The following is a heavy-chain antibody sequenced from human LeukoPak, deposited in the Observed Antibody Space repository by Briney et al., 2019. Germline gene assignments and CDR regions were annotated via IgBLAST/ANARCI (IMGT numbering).Heavy chain of an antibody. CDR1: GYTFRTYS. J-gene: IGHJ4*02. V-gene: IGHV3-23*01. D-gene: IGHD4/OR15-4a*01. CDR2: IYGDGRDK. CDR3: GKDSRPDGAWSHGY. Sequence: GGSLRLSCTASGYTFRTYSMTWARQAPGKGLEWVSGIYGDGRDKFYADSVKGRFTISRDNSGSTMYLQMTSLRAEDTAIYYCGKDSRPDGAWSHGYWGQGTLVIVSS.